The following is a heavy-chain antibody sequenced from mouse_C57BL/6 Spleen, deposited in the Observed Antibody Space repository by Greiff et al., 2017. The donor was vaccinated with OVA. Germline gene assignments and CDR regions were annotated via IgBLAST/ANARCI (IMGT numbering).Heavy chain of an antibody. CDR1: GYTFTDYE. D-gene: IGHD2-1*01. CDR3: TRRSGKGAMDY. Sequence: QVQLQQSGAELVRPGASVTLSCKASGYTFTDYEMHWVKQTPVHGLEWIGAIDPETGGTAYNQKFKGKAILTADKSSSTAYMRLRSVASEDSAGYYGTRRSGKGAMDYWGQGTSVTVSS. J-gene: IGHJ4*01. V-gene: IGHV1-15*01. CDR2: IDPETGGT.